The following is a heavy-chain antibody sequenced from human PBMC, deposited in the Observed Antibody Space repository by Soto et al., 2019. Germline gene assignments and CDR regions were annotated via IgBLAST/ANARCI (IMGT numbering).Heavy chain of an antibody. CDR1: GGTFSSYA. J-gene: IGHJ4*02. D-gene: IGHD3-16*02. Sequence: SVKVSCKASGGTFSSYAISWVRQAPGQGLEWMGGIIPIFGTANYAQKFQGRVTITADKSTSTAYMELSSLRSEDTAVYYCARVAVVKPLYYFDYWGQGTLVTVS. CDR3: ARVAVVKPLYYFDY. CDR2: IIPIFGTA. V-gene: IGHV1-69*06.